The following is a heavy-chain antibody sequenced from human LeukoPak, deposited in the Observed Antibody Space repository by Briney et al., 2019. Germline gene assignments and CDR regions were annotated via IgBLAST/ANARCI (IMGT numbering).Heavy chain of an antibody. CDR3: AREGRDSSGWPPGGLDY. D-gene: IGHD6-19*01. Sequence: GASVKVSCKASGYTFTSYYMHWVRQAPGQGLEWMGIINPSGGSTSYAQKFQGRVTMTRDTSTSTVYMELSSLRSEDTAVYYCAREGRDSSGWPPGGLDYWGQGTLFTVSS. J-gene: IGHJ4*02. V-gene: IGHV1-46*01. CDR2: INPSGGST. CDR1: GYTFTSYY.